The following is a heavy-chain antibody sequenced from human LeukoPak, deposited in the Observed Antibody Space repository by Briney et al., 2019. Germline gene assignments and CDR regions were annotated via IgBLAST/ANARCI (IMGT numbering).Heavy chain of an antibody. J-gene: IGHJ3*02. CDR3: ARDLGPDFWSGYPSSSGDAFDI. CDR1: GASITSYH. Sequence: SETLSLTCTVSGASITSYHWSWIRQPAGKGLEWIGRMFYSGNTDYNPSLKSRLTMSIDTSKNQFSLKLSSVTAADTAVYYCARDLGPDFWSGYPSSSGDAFDIWGQGTMVTVSS. CDR2: MFYSGNT. V-gene: IGHV4-4*07. D-gene: IGHD3-3*01.